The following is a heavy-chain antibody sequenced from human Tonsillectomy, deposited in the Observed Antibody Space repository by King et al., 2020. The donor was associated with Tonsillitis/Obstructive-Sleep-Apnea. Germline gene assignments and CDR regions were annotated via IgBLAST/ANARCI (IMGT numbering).Heavy chain of an antibody. CDR2: INHSGST. V-gene: IGHV4-34*01. CDR3: ARGQVGKVWGPAEEPLEC. CDR1: VGSFSGCY. Sequence: VQLQQWGAGLLKPSETLSLTCAVYVGSFSGCYWTWIRQPPGKGLELIGEINHSGSTNYIPSLKIPVTISVDTSKNQFSLKLSSVTAADTAVYYCARGQVGKVWGPAEEPLECWGQGTLVTVSS. D-gene: IGHD1-14*01. J-gene: IGHJ4*02.